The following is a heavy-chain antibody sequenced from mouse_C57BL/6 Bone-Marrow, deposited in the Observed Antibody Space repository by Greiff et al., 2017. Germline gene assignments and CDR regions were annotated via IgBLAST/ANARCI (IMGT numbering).Heavy chain of an antibody. CDR3: TTGTVVAHFDD. D-gene: IGHD1-1*01. Sequence: EVKLQQSGAELVRPGASVKLSCTASGFNIKDDYMHWVKQRPEQGLEWIGWIDPENGDTEYASKFQGKATITADTYSNTAYLQLSSLTSEDTAVYYCTTGTVVAHFDDWGQGTTLTVSS. V-gene: IGHV14-4*01. CDR1: GFNIKDDY. CDR2: IDPENGDT. J-gene: IGHJ2*01.